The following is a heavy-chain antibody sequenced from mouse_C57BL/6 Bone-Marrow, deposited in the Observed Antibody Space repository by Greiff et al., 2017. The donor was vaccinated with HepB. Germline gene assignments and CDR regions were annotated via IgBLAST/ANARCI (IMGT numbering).Heavy chain of an antibody. J-gene: IGHJ4*01. V-gene: IGHV1-64*01. Sequence: VQLQQSGAELVKPGASVKLSCKASGYTFTSYWMHWVKQRPGQGLEWIGMIHPNSGSTNYNEKFKSKATLTVDKSSSTAYMQLSSLTSEDSAVYYCARRYYGSSTGYYAMDYWGQGTSVTVSS. CDR1: GYTFTSYW. CDR3: ARRYYGSSTGYYAMDY. CDR2: IHPNSGST. D-gene: IGHD1-1*01.